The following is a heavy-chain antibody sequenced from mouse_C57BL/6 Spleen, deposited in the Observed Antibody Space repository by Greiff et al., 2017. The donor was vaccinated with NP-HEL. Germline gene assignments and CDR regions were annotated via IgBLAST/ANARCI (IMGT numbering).Heavy chain of an antibody. J-gene: IGHJ1*03. CDR2: IDPSDSET. Sequence: QVQLQQPGAELVRPGSSVKLSCKASGYTFTSYWMHWVKQRPIQGLEWIGNIDPSDSETHYNQKFKDKATLTVAKSSSTAYMQLSSLTSEDSAVYYCATYYYGSSHWYFDVWGTGTTVTVSS. V-gene: IGHV1-52*01. D-gene: IGHD1-1*01. CDR1: GYTFTSYW. CDR3: ATYYYGSSHWYFDV.